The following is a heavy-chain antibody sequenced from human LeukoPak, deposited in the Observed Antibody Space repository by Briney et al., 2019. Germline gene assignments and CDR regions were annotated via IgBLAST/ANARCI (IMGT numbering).Heavy chain of an antibody. V-gene: IGHV4-4*07. D-gene: IGHD3-10*01. Sequence: SETLSLTCTVSGGSISSYYWSWIRQPAGKGLEWIGRIYTSGSTNYNPSLKSRVTMSVDTSKNQFSLKLSSVTAADTAVYYCARDQNYYGWGSYFDYWGQGPLVTVSS. J-gene: IGHJ4*02. CDR3: ARDQNYYGWGSYFDY. CDR1: GGSISSYY. CDR2: IYTSGST.